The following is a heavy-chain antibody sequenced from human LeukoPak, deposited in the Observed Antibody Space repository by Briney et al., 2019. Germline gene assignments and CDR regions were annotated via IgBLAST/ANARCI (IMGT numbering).Heavy chain of an antibody. D-gene: IGHD1-26*01. CDR2: IYYSGST. CDR1: GGSISSSSYY. CDR3: ARRSTTWNAFDN. V-gene: IGHV4-39*01. J-gene: IGHJ3*02. Sequence: SETLSLTCTVSGGSISSSSYYWGWIRQPPGKGLEWIGSIYYSGSTYYNPSLKSRVTISVDTSKNQFSLKLSSVTAADTAVYYCARRSTTWNAFDNWGQGTMVTVSS.